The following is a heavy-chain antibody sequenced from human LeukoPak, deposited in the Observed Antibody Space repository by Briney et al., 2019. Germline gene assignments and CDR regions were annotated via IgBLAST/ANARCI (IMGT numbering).Heavy chain of an antibody. CDR1: GFTFSTYW. V-gene: IGHV3-74*01. CDR3: ARVPPSVGEATSEYFQD. Sequence: GGSLRLSCAASGFTFSTYWMHWVRQAPGKGLLWVSRINTDGSITNYADSVKGRFPISRDNAKNTLYLQMNSLRSEDTAVYYCARVPPSVGEATSEYFQDWGQGTLVTVSS. CDR2: INTDGSIT. J-gene: IGHJ1*01. D-gene: IGHD1-26*01.